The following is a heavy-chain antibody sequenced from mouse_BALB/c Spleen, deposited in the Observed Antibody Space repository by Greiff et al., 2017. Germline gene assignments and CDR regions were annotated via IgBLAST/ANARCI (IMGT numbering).Heavy chain of an antibody. CDR2: ISYDGSN. D-gene: IGHD2-2*01. J-gene: IGHJ4*01. CDR1: GYSITSGYY. Sequence: EVQLQESGPGLVKPSQSLSLTCSVTGYSITSGYYWNWIRQFPGNKLEWMGYISYDGSNNYNPSLKNRISITRDTSKNQFFLKLNSVTTEDTATYYCARVSGYDVRYYAMDYWGQGTSVTVSS. CDR3: ARVSGYDVRYYAMDY. V-gene: IGHV3-6*02.